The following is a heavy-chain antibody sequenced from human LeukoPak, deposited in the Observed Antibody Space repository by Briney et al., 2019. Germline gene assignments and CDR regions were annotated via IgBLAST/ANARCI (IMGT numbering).Heavy chain of an antibody. J-gene: IGHJ4*02. Sequence: SVKVSCKASGGTFSSYAISWVRQAPGQGLEWMGGIIPIFGTANYAQKFQGRVTITADESTSTAYMELNSLRSEDTAVYYCARGRWSTTTASYYFDSWGQGSLVTVS. CDR1: GGTFSSYA. D-gene: IGHD5/OR15-5a*01. CDR3: ARGRWSTTTASYYFDS. V-gene: IGHV1-69*13. CDR2: IIPIFGTA.